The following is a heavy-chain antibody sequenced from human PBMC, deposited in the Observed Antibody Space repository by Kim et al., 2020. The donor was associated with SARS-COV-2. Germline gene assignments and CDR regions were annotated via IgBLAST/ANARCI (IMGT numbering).Heavy chain of an antibody. CDR3: ARPAVAGLFDY. D-gene: IGHD6-19*01. CDR1: GFTFSSYA. V-gene: IGHV3-30*04. CDR2: ISYDGSNK. Sequence: GGSLRLSCAASGFTFSSYAMHWVRQAPGKGLEWVAVISYDGSNKYYADSVKGRFTISRDNSKNTLYLQMNSLRAEDTAVYYCARPAVAGLFDYWGQGTL. J-gene: IGHJ4*02.